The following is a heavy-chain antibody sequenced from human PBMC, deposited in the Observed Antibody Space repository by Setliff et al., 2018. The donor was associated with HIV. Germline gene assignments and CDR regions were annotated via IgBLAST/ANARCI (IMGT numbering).Heavy chain of an antibody. D-gene: IGHD3-22*01. CDR3: ARGGGYDRSGYYPFDY. CDR2: INHSGST. V-gene: IGHV4-34*01. CDR1: GGSLSGYH. J-gene: IGHJ4*02. Sequence: SETLSLTCAVYGGSLSGYHWSWIRQSPEKGLEWIGEINHSGSTNYNPSLKSRVTMSVDTSKNQCSLKLSSVTAADTAVYYCARGGGYDRSGYYPFDYWGQGTPVTVSS.